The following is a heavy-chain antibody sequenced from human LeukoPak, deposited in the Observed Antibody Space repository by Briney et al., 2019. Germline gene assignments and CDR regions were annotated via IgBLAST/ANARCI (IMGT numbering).Heavy chain of an antibody. Sequence: GGSLRLSCAASGFTVSSKYMSWVRQAPGKGLEWVSVIYGSGSTYYADSVKGRFTISRDNAKNSLYLQMNSLRAEDTAVYYCARVRYSSSPYYFDYWGQGTLVTVSS. CDR3: ARVRYSSSPYYFDY. D-gene: IGHD6-13*01. CDR1: GFTVSSKY. CDR2: IYGSGST. V-gene: IGHV3-66*01. J-gene: IGHJ4*02.